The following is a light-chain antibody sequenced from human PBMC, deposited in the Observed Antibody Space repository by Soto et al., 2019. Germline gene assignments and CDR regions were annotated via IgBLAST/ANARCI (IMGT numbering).Light chain of an antibody. CDR1: SNDVGGYNY. CDR3: TSYAGSNNLL. J-gene: IGLJ2*01. V-gene: IGLV2-8*01. Sequence: QSALTQPPSASGSPGQSVAISCTGTSNDVGGYNYVSWYQQHPGKAPKLIIYEVTKRPSGVPDRFSGSKSGNTASLTVSGLQAEDEADYYCTSYAGSNNLLFGGGTKLTVL. CDR2: EVT.